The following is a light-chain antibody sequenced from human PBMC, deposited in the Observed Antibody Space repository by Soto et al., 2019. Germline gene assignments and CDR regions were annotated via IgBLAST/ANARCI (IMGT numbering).Light chain of an antibody. CDR2: AAS. Sequence: DIQMTQSPSSLSASVGDRVTITYRASQSISSHFNWYQQKPGKAPKFLINAASSWQSGVPSRFSGSASGTDFTLTISSLQPEDFATYYCQQSYSTPVFGPGTKLELK. J-gene: IGKJ2*01. CDR3: QQSYSTPV. V-gene: IGKV1-39*01. CDR1: QSISSH.